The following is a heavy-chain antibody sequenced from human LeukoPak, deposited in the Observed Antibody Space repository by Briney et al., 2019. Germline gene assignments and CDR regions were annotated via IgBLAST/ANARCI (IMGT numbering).Heavy chain of an antibody. CDR2: ISAYNGNT. Sequence: ASVKVSCKASGYTFTSYGISWVRQAPGQGLEWMGWISAYNGNTNYAQKLQGRVTMTTDTSTSTAYMELRSLRSDDTAVYYCSRAHSYSSGWSGYSDCWGQGTLVTVSS. D-gene: IGHD6-19*01. CDR3: SRAHSYSSGWSGYSDC. CDR1: GYTFTSYG. J-gene: IGHJ4*02. V-gene: IGHV1-18*01.